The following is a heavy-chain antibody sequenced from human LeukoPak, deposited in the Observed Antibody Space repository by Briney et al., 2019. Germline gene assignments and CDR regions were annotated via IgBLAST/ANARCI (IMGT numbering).Heavy chain of an antibody. CDR1: GFTFSSYA. D-gene: IGHD6-19*01. CDR3: AREYSSYFDY. J-gene: IGHJ4*02. V-gene: IGHV3-30-3*01. CDR2: ISYDGSNK. Sequence: GGSLRLSCAASGFTFSSYAMHWVRQAPGKGLEWVAVISYDGSNKYYADSVKGRFTSSRDNSKNTLYLQMNSLRAEDTAVYYCAREYSSYFDYWGQGTLVTVSS.